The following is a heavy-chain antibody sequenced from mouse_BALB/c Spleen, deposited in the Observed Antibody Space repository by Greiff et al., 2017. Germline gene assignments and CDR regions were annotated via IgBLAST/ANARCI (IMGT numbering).Heavy chain of an antibody. J-gene: IGHJ1*01. V-gene: IGHV5-6*01. D-gene: IGHD4-1*01. CDR3: ARQGLGYWYFEV. CDR1: GFTFTSYG. Sequence: EVQLLQSGGDLVKPGGSLKLSCAASGFTFTSYGMSWVRQTPDKRLEWVATISSGGSYTYYTDSVKGRVTITIDNAKNTLYLQLSRLKSEDTAIYDCARQGLGYWYFEVWGEGTTVTVSA. CDR2: ISSGGSYT.